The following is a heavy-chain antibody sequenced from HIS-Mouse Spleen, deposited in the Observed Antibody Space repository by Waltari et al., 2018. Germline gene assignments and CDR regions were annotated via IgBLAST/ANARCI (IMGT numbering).Heavy chain of an antibody. CDR2: ISYDGSNK. V-gene: IGHV3-30*04. J-gene: IGHJ4*02. Sequence: VQLVESGGGVVQPGRSLRLACAASGFTFCSYAMHWVRQAPGKGLEWVAVISYDGSNKYYADSVKGRFTISRDNSKNTLYLQMNSLRAEDTAVYYCAREVVIYFDYWGQGTLVTVSS. CDR1: GFTFCSYA. D-gene: IGHD3-22*01. CDR3: AREVVIYFDY.